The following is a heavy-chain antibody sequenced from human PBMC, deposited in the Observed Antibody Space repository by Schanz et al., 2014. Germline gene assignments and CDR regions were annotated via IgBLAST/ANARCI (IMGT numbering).Heavy chain of an antibody. CDR1: GFTFSNYA. Sequence: EVQLVESGGDLVQPGGSLSLSCAASGFTFSNYAMSWVRQAPGKGLDWVSIISGTGSTPYYADSVKGRFTVSRDNAKSTLFLQMDSLRPEDTAIYYCAKEWSPSFWGQGTLVTVSS. CDR3: AKEWSPSF. D-gene: IGHD1-26*01. V-gene: IGHV3-23*04. CDR2: ISGTGSTP. J-gene: IGHJ4*02.